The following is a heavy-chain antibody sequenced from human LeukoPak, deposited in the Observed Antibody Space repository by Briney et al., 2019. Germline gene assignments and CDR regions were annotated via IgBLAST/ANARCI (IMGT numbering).Heavy chain of an antibody. J-gene: IGHJ4*02. V-gene: IGHV3-30*18. CDR2: ISYNGGDK. CDR1: GFAFSGYG. CDR3: AKDVALRAAAYYFDY. Sequence: GRSLRLSCAASGFAFSGYGMHWVRQAPGKGLEWVAVISYNGGDKKYADSVKGRFTISRDNSKNTVYLEMNSLRAEDTAVYYCAKDVALRAAAYYFDYWGQGTLVTVSS. D-gene: IGHD2-21*01.